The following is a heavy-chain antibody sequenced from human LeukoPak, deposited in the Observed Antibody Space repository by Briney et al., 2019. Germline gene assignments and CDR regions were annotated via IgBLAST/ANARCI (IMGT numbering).Heavy chain of an antibody. D-gene: IGHD2-15*01. V-gene: IGHV3-30*02. J-gene: IGHJ3*02. CDR3: ARDIPMGCSGGSCYYDDYGDYVPDAFDI. CDR2: LGYDESKK. Sequence: PGGSLRLSFEAAGFTFNNFGMHWVRQAPGKGLEWVAFLGYDESKKYYAESVKGRFTISRDDSKNSLYLQMNGLRAEDTALYHCARDIPMGCSGGSCYYDDYGDYVPDAFDIWGQGTMVTVSS. CDR1: GFTFNNFG.